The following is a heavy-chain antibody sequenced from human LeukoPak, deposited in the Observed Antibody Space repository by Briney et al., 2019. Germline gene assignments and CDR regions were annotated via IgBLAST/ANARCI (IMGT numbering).Heavy chain of an antibody. V-gene: IGHV4-4*07. CDR2: IYTSGST. D-gene: IGHD2-2*01. J-gene: IGHJ4*02. CDR3: ARDFCSSTSCYHIGY. Sequence: SETLSLTCTVSGGSISSYYWSWIRQPAGKGLEWIGRIYTSGSTNYNASLKSRVTMSVDTSKNQFSLKLSSVTAADTAVYYCARDFCSSTSCYHIGYWGQGTLVTVSS. CDR1: GGSISSYY.